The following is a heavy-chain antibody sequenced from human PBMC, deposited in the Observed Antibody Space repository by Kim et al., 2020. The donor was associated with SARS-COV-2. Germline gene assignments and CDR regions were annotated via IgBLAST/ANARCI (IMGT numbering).Heavy chain of an antibody. CDR2: ISGSGSST. CDR3: AKDLTDDY. V-gene: IGHV3-23*01. CDR1: GFTFSSYA. Sequence: GGSLRLSCAASGFTFSSYAMSWVRQAPGKGLEWVSAISGSGSSTYYPDSLKGRFTISRDNSKNTLYLQMTSLRAEDTATYYCAKDLTDDYWGQGTLVTVSS. J-gene: IGHJ4*02.